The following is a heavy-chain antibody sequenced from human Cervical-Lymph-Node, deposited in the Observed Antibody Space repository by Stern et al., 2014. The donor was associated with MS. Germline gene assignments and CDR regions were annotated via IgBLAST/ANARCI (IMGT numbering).Heavy chain of an antibody. CDR2: VSHSGST. D-gene: IGHD5-12*01. CDR3: SRGRIVATVDNAFHV. CDR1: GASLSGHY. V-gene: IGHV4-34*01. J-gene: IGHJ3*01. Sequence: QVQLQQWGAGLLKPSETLSLTCGVHGASLSGHYWSWIRQSPGKGPEWIGEVSHSGSTNYNPSLTSRVTMSVDTSKNQFSLRLTSVTAADTALYYCSRGRIVATVDNAFHVWGQGTMVFVS.